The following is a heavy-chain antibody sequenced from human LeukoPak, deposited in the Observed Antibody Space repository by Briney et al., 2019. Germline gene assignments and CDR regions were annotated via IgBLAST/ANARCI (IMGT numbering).Heavy chain of an antibody. D-gene: IGHD3-9*01. J-gene: IGHJ3*02. CDR2: INPSGGST. Sequence: GGSVKVSCKASGYTFTSYYMHWVRQAPGQGLEWMGIINPSGGSTSYAQKFQGRVTMTRDTSTSTVYMELSSLRSEDTAAYYCARDPVTGYDAFDIWGQGTMVTVSS. V-gene: IGHV1-46*01. CDR3: ARDPVTGYDAFDI. CDR1: GYTFTSYY.